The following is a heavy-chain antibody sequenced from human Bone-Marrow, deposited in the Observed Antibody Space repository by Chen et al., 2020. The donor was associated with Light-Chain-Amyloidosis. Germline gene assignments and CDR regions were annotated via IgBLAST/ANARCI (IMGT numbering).Heavy chain of an antibody. CDR1: GGSFSGYY. J-gene: IGHJ6*03. V-gene: IGHV4-34*01. Sequence: QVQLQQWGAGLLKPSETLSLTCAVYGGSFSGYYWSWIRQPPGKGLEWIGEINHSGSTNYHPSLKSRVTISVDTSKNQFSLKLSSVTAADTAVHYCARGGSTTGTYYYYMDVWGKGTTVTVSS. D-gene: IGHD1-1*01. CDR2: INHSGST. CDR3: ARGGSTTGTYYYYMDV.